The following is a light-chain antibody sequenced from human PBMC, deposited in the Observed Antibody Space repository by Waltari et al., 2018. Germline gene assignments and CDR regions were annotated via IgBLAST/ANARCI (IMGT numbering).Light chain of an antibody. Sequence: QSVLTQSPSASGTPRQRVTIPCSGGTSNLGSNPVKWYQQFPGTAPKLLINTDNQRPSGVPDRFSGTRSGTSASLAISGLQAEDEADYFCAAWDDKLDCPVFGGGTRLTVL. CDR2: TDN. V-gene: IGLV1-44*01. CDR1: TSNLGSNP. J-gene: IGLJ2*01. CDR3: AAWDDKLDCPV.